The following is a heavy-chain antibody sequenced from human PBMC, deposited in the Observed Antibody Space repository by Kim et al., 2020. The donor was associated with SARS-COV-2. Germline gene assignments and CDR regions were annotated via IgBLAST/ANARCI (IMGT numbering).Heavy chain of an antibody. J-gene: IGHJ4*02. CDR1: GFTFSSYA. CDR2: ISGSGGST. CDR3: AKDFLMTPQLWLYY. V-gene: IGHV3-23*01. Sequence: GGSLRLSCAASGFTFSSYAMSWVRQAPGKGLEWVSAISGSGGSTYYADSVKGRFTISRDNSKNTLYLQMNSLRAEDTAVYYCAKDFLMTPQLWLYYWGQGTLVTVSS. D-gene: IGHD5-18*01.